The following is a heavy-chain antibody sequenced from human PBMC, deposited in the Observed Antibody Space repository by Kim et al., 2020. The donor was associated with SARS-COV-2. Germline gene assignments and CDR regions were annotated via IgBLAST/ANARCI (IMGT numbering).Heavy chain of an antibody. D-gene: IGHD6-6*01. V-gene: IGHV3-15*01. CDR3: TTGHSSIAARSLGY. Sequence: AAPVKGRFTISRDDSKNTLYLQMNILKTEDTAVYYCTTGHSSIAARSLGYWGQGTLVTVSS. J-gene: IGHJ4*02.